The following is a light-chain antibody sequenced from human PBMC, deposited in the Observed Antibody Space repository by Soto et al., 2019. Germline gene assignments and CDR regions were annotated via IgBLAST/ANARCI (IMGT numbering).Light chain of an antibody. CDR1: QSIRSW. CDR2: KAS. V-gene: IGKV1-5*03. J-gene: IGKJ2*01. CDR3: QQYDTWYT. Sequence: DIQMTQSPSTLSTSVGARVTITCRASQSIRSWLAWYQQKPGKAPKLLIYKASSLESGVPSRFSGSGSGTEFTLTISSLQPDDFATYYCQQYDTWYTFGQGTKLEIK.